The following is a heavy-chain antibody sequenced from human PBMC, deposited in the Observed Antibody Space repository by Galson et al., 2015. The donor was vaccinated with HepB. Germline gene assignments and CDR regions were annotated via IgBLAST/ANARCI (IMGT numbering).Heavy chain of an antibody. V-gene: IGHV1-18*04. CDR2: ISAYNGNT. D-gene: IGHD6-19*01. J-gene: IGHJ6*01. CDR1: GYTFTSYG. CDR3: VRDPPRMAVAGPYYYYGMDV. Sequence: SVKVSCKASGYTFTSYGTSWVRQAPGQGLEWMGWISAYNGNTNYAQKVQGRVTMTTDTSTSTAYMELRSLRSDDTAVYYCVRDPPRMAVAGPYYYYGMDVWGHGTTVTVSS.